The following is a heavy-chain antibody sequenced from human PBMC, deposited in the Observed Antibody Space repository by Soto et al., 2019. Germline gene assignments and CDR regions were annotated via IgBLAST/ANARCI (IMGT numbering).Heavy chain of an antibody. V-gene: IGHV1-69*13. J-gene: IGHJ6*02. Sequence: VKVSCKASGGTFSSYAISWVRQAPGQGLEWMGGIIPIFGTANYAQKFQGRVTITADESTSTAYMELSSLRSEDAAVYYCAQCSSTSCYVADYYGMDVWGQGTTVTVSS. CDR1: GGTFSSYA. CDR3: AQCSSTSCYVADYYGMDV. D-gene: IGHD2-2*01. CDR2: IIPIFGTA.